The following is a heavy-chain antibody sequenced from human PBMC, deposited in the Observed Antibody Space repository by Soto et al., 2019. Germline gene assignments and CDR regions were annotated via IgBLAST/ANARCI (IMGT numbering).Heavy chain of an antibody. V-gene: IGHV4-34*01. CDR3: ARELNPWGVDY. D-gene: IGHD7-27*01. CDR2: INHSGST. CDR1: GGSFSGYY. Sequence: SETLSLTCAVYGGSFSGYYWSWIRQPPGKGLEWIGEINHSGSTNYNPSLKSRVTISVDTSKNQFSLKLSSVTAADTAVYYCARELNPWGVDYWGQGTLVTVSS. J-gene: IGHJ4*02.